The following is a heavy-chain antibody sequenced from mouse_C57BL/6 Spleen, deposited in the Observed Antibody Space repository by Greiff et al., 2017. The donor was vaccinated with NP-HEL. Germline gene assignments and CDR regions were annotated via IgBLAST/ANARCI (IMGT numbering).Heavy chain of an antibody. D-gene: IGHD3-2*02. Sequence: VQLQQSGAELVRPGTSVKVSCKASGYAFTNYLIEWVKQRPGQGLEWIGVINPGSGGTNYNEKFQGKATLTADKSSSTAYMPLSSLTSEDTAVYFWARVETGQAARFAYWGQGTLVTVSA. CDR1: GYAFTNYL. CDR3: ARVETGQAARFAY. J-gene: IGHJ3*01. V-gene: IGHV1-54*01. CDR2: INPGSGGT.